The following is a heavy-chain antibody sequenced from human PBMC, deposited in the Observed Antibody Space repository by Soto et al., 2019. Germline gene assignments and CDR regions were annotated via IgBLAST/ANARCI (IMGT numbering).Heavy chain of an antibody. CDR1: GGSFSGYY. CDR3: AHKGPEDWPLDY. D-gene: IGHD3-9*01. Sequence: TSETLSLTCAVYGGSFSGYYWTWIRQPPGTGLEWIGEINHSGSTNYNPSLKSRVTITKDTSKNQVVLTMTNMDPMDTGTYYCAHKGPEDWPLDYWGQGTLVTVSS. CDR2: INHSGST. V-gene: IGHV4-34*01. J-gene: IGHJ4*02.